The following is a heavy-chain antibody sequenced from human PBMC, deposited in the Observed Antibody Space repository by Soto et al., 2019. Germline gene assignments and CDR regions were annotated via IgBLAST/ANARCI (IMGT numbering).Heavy chain of an antibody. Sequence: ASVKVSCKASGYTFTSYYMHWVRQAPGQGLEWMGIINPSGGSTSYAQKFQGRVTMTRDTSTSTVYMELSSLRSEDTAVYYCAREEASRFLEWQQVNGMDVWGQGTTVTVSS. CDR3: AREEASRFLEWQQVNGMDV. CDR1: GYTFTSYY. J-gene: IGHJ6*02. CDR2: INPSGGST. V-gene: IGHV1-46*01. D-gene: IGHD3-3*01.